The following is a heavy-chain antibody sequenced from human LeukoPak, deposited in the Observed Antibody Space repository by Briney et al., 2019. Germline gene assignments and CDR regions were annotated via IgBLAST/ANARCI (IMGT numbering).Heavy chain of an antibody. CDR3: ATHTFRGYCSGGSCPPNWFDP. Sequence: SETLSLTCAVYGGSFSGYYWSWIRQPPGKGLEWIGEINHSGSTNYNPSLKSRVTISVDTSKNQFSLKLSSVTAADTAVYYCATHTFRGYCSGGSCPPNWFDPWGQGTLVTVSS. J-gene: IGHJ5*02. CDR2: INHSGST. CDR1: GGSFSGYY. D-gene: IGHD2-15*01. V-gene: IGHV4-34*01.